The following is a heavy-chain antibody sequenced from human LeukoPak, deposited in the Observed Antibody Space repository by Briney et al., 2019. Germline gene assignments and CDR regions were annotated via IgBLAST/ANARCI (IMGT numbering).Heavy chain of an antibody. CDR1: GGSISSSSYY. V-gene: IGHV4-39*07. J-gene: IGHJ4*02. D-gene: IGHD6-19*01. CDR3: AREMYSSGWYVDY. CDR2: IYYSGST. Sequence: SETLSLTCTVSGGSISSSSYYWGWIRQPPGKGLEWIGSIYYSGSTYYNPSLKSRVTISVDTSKNQFSLKLSSVTAADTAVYYCAREMYSSGWYVDYWGQGTLVTVSS.